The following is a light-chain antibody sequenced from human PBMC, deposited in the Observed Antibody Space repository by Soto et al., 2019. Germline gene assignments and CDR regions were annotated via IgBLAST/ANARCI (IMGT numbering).Light chain of an antibody. J-gene: IGKJ5*01. CDR1: QGISTY. V-gene: IGKV1-5*01. Sequence: DIQMTQSPSSLSASVGDRVTITCRASQGISTYLNWYQQKPGKAPKLLIYDASSLESGVPSRFSGSGSGTEFTLTISSLQPDDFATYYCQQCHRYLTFGQGTRLEI. CDR3: QQCHRYLT. CDR2: DAS.